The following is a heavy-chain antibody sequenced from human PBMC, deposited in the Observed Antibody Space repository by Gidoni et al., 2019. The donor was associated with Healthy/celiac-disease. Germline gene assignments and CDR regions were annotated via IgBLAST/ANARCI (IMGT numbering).Heavy chain of an antibody. D-gene: IGHD2-2*01. CDR1: GFTFSSYS. CDR3: ARDEGGFVVVPAAIGGGRGFDY. J-gene: IGHJ4*02. Sequence: EVQLVESGGGLVKPGGSPRLSCAASGFTFSSYSMNWVRQAPGQGLEWFSSIRSSSIYIASAVSVKGRFTISRYNAKNLLYLQMNSRGAEDTAVCYCARDEGGFVVVPAAIGGGRGFDYWGQGTLVTVSS. CDR2: IRSSSIYI. V-gene: IGHV3-21*01.